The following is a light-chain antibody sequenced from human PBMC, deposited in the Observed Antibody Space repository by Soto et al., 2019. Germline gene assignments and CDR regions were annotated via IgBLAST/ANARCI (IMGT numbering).Light chain of an antibody. Sequence: QSALTQPASVSGSPGQSITISCTGTSSDVGGYNYVSWYQQHPDKAPKLMIYDVSDRPSGVYNRFSGSKSGNTASLTISGLQADDEADYYCSSYTSSNTLVFGGGTKLTVL. CDR3: SSYTSSNTLV. CDR2: DVS. CDR1: SSDVGGYNY. V-gene: IGLV2-14*03. J-gene: IGLJ2*01.